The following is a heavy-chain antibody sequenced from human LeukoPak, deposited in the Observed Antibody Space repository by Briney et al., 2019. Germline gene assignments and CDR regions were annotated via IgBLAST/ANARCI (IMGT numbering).Heavy chain of an antibody. Sequence: SQTLSLTCAISGDSVSSNSAAWNWIRQSPSRGLEWLGRTFYRSKWFKDYAVSVKGRITINPDTSKNQFFLQLNSVTPEDTAVYYCARDIGTHVPFDSWAREPWSPSPQ. CDR1: GDSVSSNSAA. V-gene: IGHV6-1*01. CDR2: TFYRSKWFK. CDR3: ARDIGTHVPFDS. D-gene: IGHD1-26*01. J-gene: IGHJ5*01.